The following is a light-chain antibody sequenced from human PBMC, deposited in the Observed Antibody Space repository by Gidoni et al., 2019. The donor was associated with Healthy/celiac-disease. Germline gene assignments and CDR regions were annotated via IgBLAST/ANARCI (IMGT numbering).Light chain of an antibody. CDR2: DAS. CDR3: QQYNSYWT. CDR1: QSISSW. V-gene: IGKV1-5*01. J-gene: IGKJ1*01. Sequence: DIQMTQSPSTLSASVGDRVTITCRASQSISSWLAWYQQKPGKAPKLLIYDASSLESGVPSRFSVSGSGTEFTLTISSLQPDDFATYYGQQYNSYWTFGQGTKVEIK.